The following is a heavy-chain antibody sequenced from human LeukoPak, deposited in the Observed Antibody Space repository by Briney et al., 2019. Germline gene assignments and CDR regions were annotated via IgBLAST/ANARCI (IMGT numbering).Heavy chain of an antibody. J-gene: IGHJ4*02. V-gene: IGHV4-38-2*02. CDR3: ARVVVPAAYYFDY. Sequence: SSETLSLTCTVSGYSISSGYYWGWIRQPPGKGLEWIGSIYHSGSTYYNPSLKSRVTISVDTSKNQFSLKLSSVTAADTAVYYCARVVVPAAYYFDYWGQGTLVTVSS. D-gene: IGHD2-2*01. CDR1: GYSISSGYY. CDR2: IYHSGST.